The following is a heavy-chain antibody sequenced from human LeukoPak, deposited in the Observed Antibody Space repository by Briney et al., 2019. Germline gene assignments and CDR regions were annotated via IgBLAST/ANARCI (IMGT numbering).Heavy chain of an antibody. CDR2: INHSGST. Sequence: SETLSLTCAVYGGSFSGYYWSWIRQPPGKGLEWIGEINHSGSTNYNPSLKSRVTISVDTSKNQFSLKLSSVTAADTAVYYCARQVGYDSSPGAFDIWGQGTMVTVSS. J-gene: IGHJ3*02. CDR3: ARQVGYDSSPGAFDI. V-gene: IGHV4-34*01. D-gene: IGHD3-22*01. CDR1: GGSFSGYY.